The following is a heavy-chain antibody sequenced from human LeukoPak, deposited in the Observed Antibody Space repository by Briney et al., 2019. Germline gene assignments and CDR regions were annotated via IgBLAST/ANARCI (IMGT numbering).Heavy chain of an antibody. J-gene: IGHJ6*03. CDR3: AKYSLWFGELRPGYYYMDV. V-gene: IGHV3-23*01. D-gene: IGHD3-10*01. CDR2: ISGSGGST. CDR1: GFTFSSYA. Sequence: GGSLRLSCVASGFTFSSYAMSWVRQAPGKGLEWVSAISGSGGSTYYADSVKGRFTISRDNSKNTLYLQMNSLRAEDTAVYYCAKYSLWFGELRPGYYYMDVWGKGTTVTVSS.